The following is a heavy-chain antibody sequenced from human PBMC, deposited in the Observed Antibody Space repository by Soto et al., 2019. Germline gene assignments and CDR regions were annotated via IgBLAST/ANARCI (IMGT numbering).Heavy chain of an antibody. D-gene: IGHD4-17*01. V-gene: IGHV4-34*01. CDR1: GGFYSDYY. CDR2: IYHSGST. J-gene: IGHJ3*02. Sequence: PSETLSLTCAVSGGFYSDYYWSWIRQPPGKGLEWIGYIYHSGSTYYNPSLKSRVTISVDRSKNQFSLKLSSVTAVDTAVYYCARKNGVLDAFDIWGQGTMVTVS. CDR3: ARKNGVLDAFDI.